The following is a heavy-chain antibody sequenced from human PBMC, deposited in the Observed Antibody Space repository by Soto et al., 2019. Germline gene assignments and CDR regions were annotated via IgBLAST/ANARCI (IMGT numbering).Heavy chain of an antibody. CDR3: ARGQCGAFDL. D-gene: IGHD1-26*01. J-gene: IGHJ3*01. CDR2: IHSDGSST. Sequence: DVQLVESGGGSVQPGGSLSLSCAATGFTFSYYWMHWVRQAPGKGLVWVSRIHSDGSSTTDADSVKGRFTISRDNAKNTLYLQMNSLRAEETAVYYSARGQCGAFDLWGQGTMVTVAS. V-gene: IGHV3-74*01. CDR1: GFTFSYYW.